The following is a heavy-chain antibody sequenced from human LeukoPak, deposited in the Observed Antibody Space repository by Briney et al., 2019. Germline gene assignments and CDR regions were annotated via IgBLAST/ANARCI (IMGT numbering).Heavy chain of an antibody. J-gene: IGHJ5*02. CDR2: IYYSGST. D-gene: IGHD5-24*01. V-gene: IGHV4-39*07. CDR3: ARAEMATTQYGVLSWFDP. CDR1: GGSISSSSYY. Sequence: PSETLSLTCTVSGGSISSSSYYWGWLRQPPGKGLEWIGSIYYSGSTYYNPSLKSRVTISVDTSKNQFSLKLSSVTAADTAVYYCARAEMATTQYGVLSWFDPWGQGTLVTVSS.